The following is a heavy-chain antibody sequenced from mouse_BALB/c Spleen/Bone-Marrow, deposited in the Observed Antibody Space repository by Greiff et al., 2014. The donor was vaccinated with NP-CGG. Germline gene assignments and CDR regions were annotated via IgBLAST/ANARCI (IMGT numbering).Heavy chain of an antibody. CDR3: ARGAPFDY. CDR1: GYTFTSYW. J-gene: IGHJ2*01. CDR2: IYPGDGDT. V-gene: IGHV1-87*01. Sequence: VQLPQSGAELARPGASVQLSCKASGYTFTSYWMQWVKKRPGPGLEWIGAIYPGDGDTTYTQKFKGKATLTADKSSSTAYMQLSSLASEDSAVYYCARGAPFDYWGQGTTLTVSS.